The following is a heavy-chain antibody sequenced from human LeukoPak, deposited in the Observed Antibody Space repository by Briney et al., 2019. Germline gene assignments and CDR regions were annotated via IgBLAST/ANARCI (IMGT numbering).Heavy chain of an antibody. CDR3: ARDSYYYDSSGYLDY. CDR1: GFTFSTYG. D-gene: IGHD3-22*01. Sequence: GGSLRLSCAASGFTFSTYGMHWVRQAPGKGLEWAAFIRYDGSNKYYADSVKGRFTISRDNSKNTLYLQMNSLRAEDTAVYYCARDSYYYDSSGYLDYWGQGTLVTVSS. CDR2: IRYDGSNK. J-gene: IGHJ4*02. V-gene: IGHV3-30*02.